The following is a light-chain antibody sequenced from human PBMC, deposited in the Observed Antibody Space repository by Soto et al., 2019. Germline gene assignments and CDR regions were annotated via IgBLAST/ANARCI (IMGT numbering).Light chain of an antibody. V-gene: IGLV1-51*01. J-gene: IGLJ1*01. Sequence: QSVFTQPPSLSAAPGQKVTISCSGSSSNIGNNSVSWYQQLPGTAPKLLIYDNNKRPSGIPDRFAGSKSGTSAPLGITGLQTGDEADYYCGTWDSSLSAGPYVFPTGTKLTVL. CDR3: GTWDSSLSAGPYV. CDR1: SSNIGNNS. CDR2: DNN.